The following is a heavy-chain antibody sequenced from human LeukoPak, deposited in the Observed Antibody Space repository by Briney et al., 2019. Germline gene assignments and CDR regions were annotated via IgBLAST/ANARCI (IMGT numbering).Heavy chain of an antibody. J-gene: IGHJ4*02. D-gene: IGHD4-17*01. CDR2: IKSKTDGGTT. V-gene: IGHV3-15*01. CDR1: GFTFSNAW. CDR3: TTDINYGDYPFDY. Sequence: GGSLRLSCAASGFTFSNAWMSWVRQAPGKGLEWVGRIKSKTDGGTTDYAAPVKGRFTISRDDSKNTLYLQMNSLKTEDTAVYYCTTDINYGDYPFDYWGQGTLVTVSS.